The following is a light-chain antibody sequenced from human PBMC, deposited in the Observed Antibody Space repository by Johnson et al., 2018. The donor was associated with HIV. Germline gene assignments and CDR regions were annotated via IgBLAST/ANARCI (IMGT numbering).Light chain of an antibody. Sequence: QSVLTQPPSVSAAPGQKVTISCSGSSSNIGNNYVSWYQQLPGTAPKLLIYKNNERPSGIPDRFSGSKSGTSATLGITGLQTGDEADYYCATWDTSLSAGGGVGTGTKVTVL. J-gene: IGLJ1*01. CDR1: SSNIGNNY. CDR2: KNN. V-gene: IGLV1-51*02. CDR3: ATWDTSLSAGGG.